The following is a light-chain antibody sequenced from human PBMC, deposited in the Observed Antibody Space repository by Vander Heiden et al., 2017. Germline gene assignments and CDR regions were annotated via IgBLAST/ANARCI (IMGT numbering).Light chain of an antibody. V-gene: IGLV3-19*01. Sequence: SSELTQDPAVSVASGQTVRITCQGDSLRSYYASRYQQKPGQAPVLVIYGKNNRPSGIPDRFSGSSSGNTASLTITGAQAEDEADYYCNTRDSSGNHLQFGGGTKLTVL. CDR3: NTRDSSGNHLQ. CDR1: SLRSYY. J-gene: IGLJ3*02. CDR2: GKN.